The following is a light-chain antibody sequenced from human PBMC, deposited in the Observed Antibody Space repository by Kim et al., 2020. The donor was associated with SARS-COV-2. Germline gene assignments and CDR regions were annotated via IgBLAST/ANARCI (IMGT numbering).Light chain of an antibody. V-gene: IGKV1-27*01. Sequence: AAVGDRVTITWRASQGSSNYLAWYQQKPGKVPKLLSYAASTLQSGVPSRFSGSGSGTDFTLTISSLQPEDVATYYCKKYNSALRTFGQGTKVEIK. CDR1: QGSSNY. J-gene: IGKJ1*01. CDR2: AAS. CDR3: KKYNSALRT.